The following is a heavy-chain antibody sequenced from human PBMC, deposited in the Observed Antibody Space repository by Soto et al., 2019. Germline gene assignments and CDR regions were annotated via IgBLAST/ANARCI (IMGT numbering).Heavy chain of an antibody. Sequence: QLQLQESGPGLVKPSETLSLTCTVSGGANSSSSYYWSWIRQPPGKGLEWIGSIYYSGSTYYNPSIERRVTISVDPSKNQVSLKLSSVPAADPAVYYCASLPDRGSGNSWGPGTLVTVSS. D-gene: IGHD3-10*01. J-gene: IGHJ4*02. CDR1: GGANSSSSYY. CDR3: ASLPDRGSGNS. CDR2: IYYSGST. V-gene: IGHV4-39*01.